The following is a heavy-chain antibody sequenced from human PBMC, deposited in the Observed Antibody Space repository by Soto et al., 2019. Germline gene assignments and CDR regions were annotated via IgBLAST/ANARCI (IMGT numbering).Heavy chain of an antibody. J-gene: IGHJ6*02. Sequence: ASVKVSCKASGYTFTSYGISWVRQAPGQGLEWMGWISAYNGNTNYAQKLQGRVTMTTDTSTSTAYMELRSLRSDDTAVYYCARDDYCISTCCFQSYYYYGMDVWGQGTTVTVSS. CDR2: ISAYNGNT. CDR3: ARDDYCISTCCFQSYYYYGMDV. V-gene: IGHV1-18*01. CDR1: GYTFTSYG. D-gene: IGHD2-2*01.